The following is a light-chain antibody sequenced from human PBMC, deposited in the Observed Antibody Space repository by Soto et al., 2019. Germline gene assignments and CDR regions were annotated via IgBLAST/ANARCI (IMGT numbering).Light chain of an antibody. CDR1: STDVGTYDL. CDR2: EGT. CDR3: CSYAGSSTHVV. V-gene: IGLV2-23*01. J-gene: IGLJ2*01. Sequence: QSVLTQPASVSGSPGQSITISCTATSTDVGTYDLVSCTNSTQAKHPKLMIYEGTKRPSGVSNRFSGSKSGNTASLTISGLQAEDEADYYCCSYAGSSTHVVFGGGTKLTVL.